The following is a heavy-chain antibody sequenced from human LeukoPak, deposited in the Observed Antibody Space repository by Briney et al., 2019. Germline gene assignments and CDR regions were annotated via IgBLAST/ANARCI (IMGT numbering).Heavy chain of an antibody. D-gene: IGHD2-8*01. CDR1: GGTFSSYA. V-gene: IGHV1-69*13. CDR3: ASELYPDAFDI. J-gene: IGHJ3*02. Sequence: ASVKVSCKASGGTFSSYAISWVRQAPGQGLEWMGGIIPISGTANYAQKFQGRVTITADESTSTAYRELSSLRSEDTAVYYCASELYPDAFDIWGQGTMVTVSS. CDR2: IIPISGTA.